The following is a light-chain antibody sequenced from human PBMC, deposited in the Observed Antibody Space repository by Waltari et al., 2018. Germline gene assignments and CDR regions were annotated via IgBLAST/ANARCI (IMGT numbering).Light chain of an antibody. CDR2: KDT. V-gene: IGLV3-25*03. Sequence: SYELTQPPSLSVSPGQTASITCSGDALPNQFGYWYQQKAGQAPVLVIYKDTERPSWIPERFSGSSSGTTVTLTISAVQAEDEADYYCQSADSSCWLFGGGTKLTVL. J-gene: IGLJ3*02. CDR1: ALPNQF. CDR3: QSADSSCWL.